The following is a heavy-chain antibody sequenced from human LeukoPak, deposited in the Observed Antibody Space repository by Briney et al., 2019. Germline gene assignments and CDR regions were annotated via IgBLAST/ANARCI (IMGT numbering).Heavy chain of an antibody. Sequence: ASVKVSCKASGYTFTSYDINWVRQATGQGLEWMGWMNPNSGNTGYAQKFQGRVTMTRNTSISTAYMELSSLRSEDTAVYYCARAGLSIAARPISWFDPWAREPWSPSPQ. CDR2: MNPNSGNT. V-gene: IGHV1-8*01. CDR1: GYTFTSYD. CDR3: ARAGLSIAARPISWFDP. J-gene: IGHJ5*02. D-gene: IGHD6-6*01.